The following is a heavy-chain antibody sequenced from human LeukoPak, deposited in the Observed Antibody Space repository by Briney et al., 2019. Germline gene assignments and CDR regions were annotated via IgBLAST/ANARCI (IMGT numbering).Heavy chain of an antibody. CDR2: IYYSGST. D-gene: IGHD2-15*01. J-gene: IGHJ4*02. CDR1: GGSISSYY. CDR3: ARTVVAATLIFDC. V-gene: IGHV4-59*01. Sequence: SETLSLTCTVSGGSISSYYWSWIRQPPGKGLEWIGYIYYSGSTNYNPSLKSRVTIPVDTSKNQFSLKLSSVTAADTAVYYCARTVVAATLIFDCWGQGTLVTVSS.